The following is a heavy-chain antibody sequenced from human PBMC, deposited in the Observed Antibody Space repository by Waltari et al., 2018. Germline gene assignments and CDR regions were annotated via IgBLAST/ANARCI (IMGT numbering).Heavy chain of an antibody. Sequence: EVMLVEAGGDLVQRGGSLRLYCAVSGVRVSDNFLAWVRQAPGKGLEWVSVIYRDGYTYYQDSAKGRFTISRDGFKNTLYLQMDSLRPEDTALYYCARGGGYRVFDSWGQGTLVTVSA. CDR1: GVRVSDNF. CDR2: IYRDGYT. D-gene: IGHD2-15*01. V-gene: IGHV3-66*01. CDR3: ARGGGYRVFDS. J-gene: IGHJ4*02.